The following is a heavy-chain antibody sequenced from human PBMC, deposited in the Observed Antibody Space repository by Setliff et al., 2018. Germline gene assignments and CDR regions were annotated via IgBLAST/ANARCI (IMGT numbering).Heavy chain of an antibody. V-gene: IGHV4-61*02. CDR3: ARERYFDWFFEY. CDR1: GGSITSGSFY. Sequence: SETLSLTCTDSGGSITSGSFYWSWIRQPAGERPEWIGRIHASGSPNYNPSLKSRVTISLDTSTNQFSLKLSSVTAADTAVYYCARERYFDWFFEYWGQGTLVTVSS. D-gene: IGHD3-9*01. J-gene: IGHJ4*01. CDR2: IHASGSP.